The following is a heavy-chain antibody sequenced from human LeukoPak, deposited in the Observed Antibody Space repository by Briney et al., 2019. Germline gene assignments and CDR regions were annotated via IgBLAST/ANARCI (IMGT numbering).Heavy chain of an antibody. CDR1: GFTFDDDA. D-gene: IGHD3-10*01. Sequence: PGGSLRLSCAASGFTFDDDAMHWVRQAPGKGLEWVSGISWNGDAKGYGDSVKGRFTISRDNDKNSLYLQMSSLRAEDTALYYCAKDTWYYYGSGSYGHYYYYMDVWGKGTTVTVSS. CDR2: ISWNGDAK. V-gene: IGHV3-9*01. CDR3: AKDTWYYYGSGSYGHYYYYMDV. J-gene: IGHJ6*03.